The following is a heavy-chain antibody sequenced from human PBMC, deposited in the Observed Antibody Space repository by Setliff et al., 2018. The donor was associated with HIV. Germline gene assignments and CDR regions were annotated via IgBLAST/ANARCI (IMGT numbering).Heavy chain of an antibody. D-gene: IGHD3-3*01. CDR3: AREHLYYNFWSGSHGSLGFNY. CDR1: GGSISGFY. J-gene: IGHJ4*02. CDR2: IHTSGDS. V-gene: IGHV4-4*07. Sequence: SETLSLTCTVSGGSISGFYWSWIRQSAGKGLEWIGRIHTSGDSDFNPSLKSRVTMSVDTSKNQISLKVNSVTAADTALYFCAREHLYYNFWSGSHGSLGFNYWGQGTLVTVSS.